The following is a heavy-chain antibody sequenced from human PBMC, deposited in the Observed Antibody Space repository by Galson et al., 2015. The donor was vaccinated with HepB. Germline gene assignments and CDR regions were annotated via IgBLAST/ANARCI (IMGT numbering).Heavy chain of an antibody. CDR3: ARWSLAFDF. V-gene: IGHV3-7*01. CDR2: INQDGGAR. CDR1: GFTFTNYY. J-gene: IGHJ3*01. Sequence: SLRLSCAASGFTFTNYYMGWVRQAPRKGLEWVAYINQDGGARFYVDSVRGRFTISRDNADNLLYLQMNSLRVEDTAVYYCARWSLAFDFWGQGTMLTVSS.